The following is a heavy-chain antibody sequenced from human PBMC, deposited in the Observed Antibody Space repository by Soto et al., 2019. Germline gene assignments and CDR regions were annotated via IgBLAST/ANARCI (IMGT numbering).Heavy chain of an antibody. Sequence: SLRHSFPTSGFTFSTYRLHRIRQAPGKGLEWVAVIWYDGSNKYYADSVKGRFTISRDNSKNTLYLQMNSLRAEDTAVYYCARDYLVVPHRVIDYWGQGT. CDR1: GFTFSTYR. CDR2: IWYDGSNK. J-gene: IGHJ4*02. V-gene: IGHV3-33*01. D-gene: IGHD2-2*01. CDR3: ARDYLVVPHRVIDY.